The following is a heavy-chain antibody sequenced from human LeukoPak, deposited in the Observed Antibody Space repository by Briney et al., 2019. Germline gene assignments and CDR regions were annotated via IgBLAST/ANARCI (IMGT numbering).Heavy chain of an antibody. D-gene: IGHD6-19*01. CDR2: IWYDGSKK. J-gene: IGHJ4*02. V-gene: IGHV3-33*01. CDR3: ARGLAVAEGYFDH. CDR1: GITLSSYG. Sequence: GGSLRLSCEASGITLSSYGMHWVRQAPGKGLEWVAVIWYDGSKKFYADSVKGRFTISRDNSKNTLYLQMNSLRVEDTAVYYCARGLAVAEGYFDHWGQGTLVTVSS.